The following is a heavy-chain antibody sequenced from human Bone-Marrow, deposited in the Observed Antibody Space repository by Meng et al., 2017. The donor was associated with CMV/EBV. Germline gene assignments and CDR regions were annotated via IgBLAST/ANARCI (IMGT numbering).Heavy chain of an antibody. CDR3: ARVTIFGAIY. V-gene: IGHV4-4*09. CDR2: IHNSGST. J-gene: IGHJ4*02. CDR1: GGSIENYF. D-gene: IGHD3-3*01. Sequence: SETLSLTYTVSGGSIENYFWNWIRQPPGKGLEWIGYIHNSGSTNYNPSLRSRVTISLDTSKNQFSLKLSSVTAADTAVYYCARVTIFGAIYWGQGTLVTVSS.